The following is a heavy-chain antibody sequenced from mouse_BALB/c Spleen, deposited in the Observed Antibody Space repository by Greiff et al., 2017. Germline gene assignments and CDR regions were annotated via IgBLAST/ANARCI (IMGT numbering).Heavy chain of an antibody. CDR3: ARQGGTPYFDY. D-gene: IGHD4-1*01. J-gene: IGHJ2*01. CDR1: GFTFSSYA. V-gene: IGHV5-9-3*01. Sequence: EVQGVESGGGLVKPGGSLKLSCAASGFTFSSYAMSWVRQTPEKRLEWVATISSGGSYTYYPDSVKGRFTISRDNAKNTLYLQMSSLRSEDTAMYYCARQGGTPYFDYWGQGTTLTVSS. CDR2: ISSGGSYT.